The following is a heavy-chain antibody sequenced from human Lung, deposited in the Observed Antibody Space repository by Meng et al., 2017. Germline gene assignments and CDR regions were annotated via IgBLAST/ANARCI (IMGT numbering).Heavy chain of an antibody. J-gene: IGHJ4*02. D-gene: IGHD6-19*01. CDR2: IYHGGDT. V-gene: IGHV4/OR15-8*02. CDR3: ASWIYSCGWQ. Sequence: QVQLQKSGPGLVGPSGTLSLTCVVSGGSISSIDWWSWVRQPPGKGLEWIGEIYHGGDTNYNPSLKSRVTIAIDRSKNQFSLKLSSVTAADTAVYYCASWIYSCGWQWGQGTLVTVSS. CDR1: GGSISSIDW.